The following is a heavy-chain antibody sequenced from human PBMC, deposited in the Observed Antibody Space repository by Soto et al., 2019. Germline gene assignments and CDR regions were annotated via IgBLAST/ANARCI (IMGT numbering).Heavy chain of an antibody. J-gene: IGHJ4*02. CDR3: GRHRRETGTYAQPLDS. Sequence: SETLSLTFTVAGGYISSSSYSWAWIRQPPGKGLDWIGSVSYGGSTYHNPSLRSRVTISVDTSKSQFFLDLTSVTAADTAIYYCGRHRRETGTYAQPLDSCGQGTLVTVS. V-gene: IGHV4-39*01. D-gene: IGHD1-1*01. CDR1: GGYISSSSYS. CDR2: VSYGGST.